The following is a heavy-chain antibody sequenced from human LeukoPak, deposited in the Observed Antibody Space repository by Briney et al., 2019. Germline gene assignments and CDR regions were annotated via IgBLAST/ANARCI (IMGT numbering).Heavy chain of an antibody. D-gene: IGHD3-10*01. J-gene: IGHJ4*02. CDR3: ARGIIGSYFDY. CDR2: IYHSGST. CDR1: GGSISSGGYS. Sequence: PSETLSLTCTVSGGSISSGGYSWSWIRQPPGKGLEWIGYIYHSGSTYYNPSLKSRVTISVDTSKNQFSLKLSSVTAADTAVYYCARGIIGSYFDYWGQGTLVTVSS. V-gene: IGHV4-30-2*01.